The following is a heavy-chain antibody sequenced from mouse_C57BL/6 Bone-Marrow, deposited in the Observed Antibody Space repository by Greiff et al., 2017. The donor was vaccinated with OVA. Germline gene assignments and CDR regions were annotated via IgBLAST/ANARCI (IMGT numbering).Heavy chain of an antibody. Sequence: QVHVKQSGPELVKPGASVKISCKASGYTFTDYYINWVKQRPGQGLEWIGWIFPGSGSTYYNEKFKGKATLTVDKSSSTAYMLLSSLTSEDSAVYFCARTLTGTWVFDYWGQGTTLTVSS. D-gene: IGHD4-1*01. CDR1: GYTFTDYY. V-gene: IGHV1-75*01. CDR3: ARTLTGTWVFDY. J-gene: IGHJ2*01. CDR2: IFPGSGST.